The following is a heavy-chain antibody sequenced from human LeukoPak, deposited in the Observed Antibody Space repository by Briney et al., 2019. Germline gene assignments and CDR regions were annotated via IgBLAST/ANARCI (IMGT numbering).Heavy chain of an antibody. V-gene: IGHV1-8*01. Sequence: GASVKVSCKASGYTFTSYDINWVRQATGQGLEWMGWMNPNSGNTGYAQKFQGRVTMTRNTSISTAYMELSSLRSEDTAVYYCARLVGATNYYYYMDVWGKGTTVTVSS. D-gene: IGHD1-26*01. CDR2: MNPNSGNT. CDR3: ARLVGATNYYYYMDV. J-gene: IGHJ6*03. CDR1: GYTFTSYD.